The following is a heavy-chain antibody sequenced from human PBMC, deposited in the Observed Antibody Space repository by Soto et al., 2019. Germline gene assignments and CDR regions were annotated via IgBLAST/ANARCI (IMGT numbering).Heavy chain of an antibody. CDR3: ARDRRFTTMVRAVIYNAFYI. J-gene: IGHJ3*02. Sequence: GASVKVSCKASGYTFTGYYMHWVRQAPGQGLEWMGWINPNSGGTNYAQKFQGRVTMTRDTSISTAYMELSRLRSDDTAVYYCARDRRFTTMVRAVIYNAFYIWDQGTMVTIS. D-gene: IGHD3-10*01. CDR1: GYTFTGYY. CDR2: INPNSGGT. V-gene: IGHV1-2*02.